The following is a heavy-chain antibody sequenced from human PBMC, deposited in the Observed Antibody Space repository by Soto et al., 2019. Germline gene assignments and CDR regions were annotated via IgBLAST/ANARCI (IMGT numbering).Heavy chain of an antibody. CDR2: ISHDGTNK. Sequence: QAQLVESGGGVVQPGESLRLSCEVSGFTFNAYGMHWVRQAPGKGLEWVAAISHDGTNKNYGDSVKGRFTNSRDNSKNTLYLQMNSLRPEDTALYYCAKDEYYYSRSGYYIFDYWGQGTLVTVSS. V-gene: IGHV3-30*18. CDR3: AKDEYYYSRSGYYIFDY. CDR1: GFTFNAYG. J-gene: IGHJ4*02. D-gene: IGHD3-22*01.